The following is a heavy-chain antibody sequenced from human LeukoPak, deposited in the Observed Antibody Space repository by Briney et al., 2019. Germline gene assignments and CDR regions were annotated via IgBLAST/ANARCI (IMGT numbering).Heavy chain of an antibody. J-gene: IGHJ6*02. CDR2: VRERSPSP. Sequence: GGSLRLSCVASGFSFSGEAMSWVRQAPGRGLEWVSSVRERSPSPIYADSVKGRFTISRDNSKNTLYLQMNSLRAEDTAVYYCAKDVPAYYYGAPYYGMDVWGQGTTVTVSS. D-gene: IGHD3-10*01. V-gene: IGHV3-23*01. CDR1: GFSFSGEA. CDR3: AKDVPAYYYGAPYYGMDV.